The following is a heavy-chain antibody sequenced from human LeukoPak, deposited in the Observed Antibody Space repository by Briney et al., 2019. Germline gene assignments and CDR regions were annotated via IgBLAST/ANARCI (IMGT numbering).Heavy chain of an antibody. CDR2: IKPDGSAV. D-gene: IGHD3-3*01. CDR3: AGDRAQYYDDSFDI. J-gene: IGHJ3*02. V-gene: IGHV3-7*01. CDR1: GLTFNIYW. Sequence: GGSLRLSCAASGLTFNIYWMSWIRQAPGKGLEWVANIKPDGSAVYYLDSVKGRFTISRDNAQNSVFLQMNTLRVEDTAVYYCAGDRAQYYDDSFDIWGRGTMVTVSS.